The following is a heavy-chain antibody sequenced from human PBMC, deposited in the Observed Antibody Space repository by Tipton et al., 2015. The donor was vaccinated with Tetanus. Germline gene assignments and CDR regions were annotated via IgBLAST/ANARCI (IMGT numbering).Heavy chain of an antibody. D-gene: IGHD5-12*01. CDR3: ARVDSANDRIDH. V-gene: IGHV4-34*01. Sequence: TLSLTCAVYGGSFSGYYCSWIRQSPGRGLEWIGEIHPSGSTYYNPSFTSRITLSQDTSKNQFSLNLTSVTAADTALFYCARVDSANDRIDHWGQGTLVTVSS. CDR2: IHPSGST. CDR1: GGSFSGYY. J-gene: IGHJ4*02.